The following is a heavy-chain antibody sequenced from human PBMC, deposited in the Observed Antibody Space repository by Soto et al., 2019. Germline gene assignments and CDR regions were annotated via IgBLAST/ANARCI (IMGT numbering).Heavy chain of an antibody. Sequence: SDTLSLTCVVCGGSITSYHCSWIRQFPWKGLEWIAYTAYTENTNYKPSLKSRVTISMDTSKNHLSLKLTSMTAADTAVYYCARERHGGFLHYGDPWGHGTWVEVSA. CDR2: TAYTENT. J-gene: IGHJ5*02. CDR1: GGSITSYH. V-gene: IGHV4-59*01. CDR3: ARERHGGFLHYGDP. D-gene: IGHD3-10*01.